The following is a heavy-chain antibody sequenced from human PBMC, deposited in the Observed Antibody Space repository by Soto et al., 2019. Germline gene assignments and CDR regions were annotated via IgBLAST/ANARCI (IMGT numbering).Heavy chain of an antibody. J-gene: IGHJ4*02. CDR3: ARANAYRRGAEY. D-gene: IGHD3-16*01. Sequence: QVRLQESGPGLVKPSGTLSLTCAVSGSSIRSSNWWSWVRQSPGKGLEWIGEMYHSGNTNYNPSLKSRVTISVDKSKNEFSLNLTSVTAADTAVYFCARANAYRRGAEYWGQGTLVTVSS. CDR1: GSSIRSSNW. CDR2: MYHSGNT. V-gene: IGHV4-4*02.